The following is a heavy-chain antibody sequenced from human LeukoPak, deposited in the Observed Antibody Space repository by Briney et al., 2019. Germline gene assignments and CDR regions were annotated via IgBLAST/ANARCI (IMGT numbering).Heavy chain of an antibody. J-gene: IGHJ4*02. CDR3: ARHGLAGDSSGYYNRHFDY. V-gene: IGHV4-39*01. CDR1: GGSISSSSYY. D-gene: IGHD3-22*01. Sequence: SETLSLTCTLSGGSISSSSYYWGWIRQHPRKGLEWIGTIHYRGSTYYNPSLRSRVTMSVDTSKNQFSLKLTSVTAADTAVYYCARHGLAGDSSGYYNRHFDYWGQGTLVTVSS. CDR2: IHYRGST.